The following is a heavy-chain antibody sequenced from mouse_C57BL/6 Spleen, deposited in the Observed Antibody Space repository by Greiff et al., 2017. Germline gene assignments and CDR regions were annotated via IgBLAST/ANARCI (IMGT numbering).Heavy chain of an antibody. D-gene: IGHD4-1*01. J-gene: IGHJ1*03. Sequence: QVQLQQPGTELVKPGASVKMSCKASGYTFTSYWMHWVKQRPEQGLEWIGNINPTNGSTNYNEKFKGKATLTVDQTSSTAYMQLSSLTSEDSAVYYCARVPAGRYFEVWGTGTTVTVSS. CDR1: GYTFTSYW. CDR2: INPTNGST. CDR3: ARVPAGRYFEV. V-gene: IGHV1-53*01.